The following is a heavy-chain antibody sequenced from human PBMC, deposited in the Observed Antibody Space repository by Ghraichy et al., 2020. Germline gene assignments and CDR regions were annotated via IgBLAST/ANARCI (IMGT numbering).Heavy chain of an antibody. J-gene: IGHJ3*02. CDR3: AKGLVVAANPDAFHI. D-gene: IGHD2-15*01. CDR2: ISWDGGST. CDR1: GFTFDDYT. Sequence: GGSLRLSCAASGFTFDDYTMHWVRQAPGKGLEWVSLISWDGGSTYFADSVKGRFTISRDNSKNSLYLQMNSLRTEDTALDYCAKGLVVAANPDAFHIWGQGTMVTVSS. V-gene: IGHV3-43*01.